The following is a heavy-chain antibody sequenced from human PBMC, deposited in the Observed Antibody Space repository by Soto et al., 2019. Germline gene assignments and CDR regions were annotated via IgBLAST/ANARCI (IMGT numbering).Heavy chain of an antibody. J-gene: IGHJ6*02. CDR1: GFTFSSYS. V-gene: IGHV3-21*01. Sequence: EVQLVESGGGLVKPGGSLRLSCAASGFTFSSYSMNWVRQAPGKGLEWVSSISSSSSYIYYADSVKGRFTISRDNAKNSLYLQMNSLRAEDTAVYYCAREGIVGVVAASVGQDGMDVWGQGTTVTVSS. CDR3: AREGIVGVVAASVGQDGMDV. D-gene: IGHD2-15*01. CDR2: ISSSSSYI.